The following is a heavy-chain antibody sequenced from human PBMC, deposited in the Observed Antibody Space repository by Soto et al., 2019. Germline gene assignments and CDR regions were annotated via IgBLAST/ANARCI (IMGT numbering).Heavy chain of an antibody. CDR3: AREVILEQLELISWFDP. V-gene: IGHV1-18*01. CDR2: ISAYNGNT. CDR1: GYTFTSYG. J-gene: IGHJ5*02. Sequence: GSVKVSCKASGYTFTSYGISCLRQAPGQGPEWMGWISAYNGNTNYAQKLQGRVTMTTDTSTSTAYMELRSLRSDDTAVYYCAREVILEQLELISWFDPWGQGTLVTVSS. D-gene: IGHD6-13*01.